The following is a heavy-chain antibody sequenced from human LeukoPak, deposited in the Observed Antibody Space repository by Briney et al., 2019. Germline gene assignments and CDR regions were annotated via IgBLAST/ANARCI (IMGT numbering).Heavy chain of an antibody. CDR1: GYSFSTYW. Sequence: GESLQISCRASGYSFSTYWIGWVRQMPGKGLEWMGVIFPADSDTRYSPSFQGQVTISADKSISTAYLQWSSLKASDAAMYYCASVYSSSSWDYWGQGTLVTVSS. J-gene: IGHJ4*02. CDR3: ASVYSSSSWDY. V-gene: IGHV5-51*01. CDR2: IFPADSDT. D-gene: IGHD6-13*01.